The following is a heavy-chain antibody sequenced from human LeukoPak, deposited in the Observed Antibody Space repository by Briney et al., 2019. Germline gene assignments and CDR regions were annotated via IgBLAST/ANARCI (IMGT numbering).Heavy chain of an antibody. V-gene: IGHV1-18*01. J-gene: IGHJ5*02. Sequence: ASVKVSCKASGYTFTSYGISWVRQAPGQGLEWMGWISAYNGNTNYAQKLQGRVTMTTDTSTSTAYMELRSLRSEDTAVYYCARLTGIAARPGWFDPWGQGTLVTVSS. CDR3: ARLTGIAARPGWFDP. CDR1: GYTFTSYG. CDR2: ISAYNGNT. D-gene: IGHD6-6*01.